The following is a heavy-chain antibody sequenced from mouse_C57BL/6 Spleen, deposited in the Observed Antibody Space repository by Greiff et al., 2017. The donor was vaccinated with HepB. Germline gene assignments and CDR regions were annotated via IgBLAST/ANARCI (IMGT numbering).Heavy chain of an antibody. V-gene: IGHV1-53*01. CDR2: INPSNGGT. Sequence: VQLQQSGTELVKPGASVKLSCKASGYTFTSYWMHWVKQRPGQGLEWIGNINPSNGGTNYNEKFKSKATLTVDKSSSTAYMHLSSLTSEDSAVYYCAITTPSATGAMDYWGQGTSVTVSS. CDR3: AITTPSATGAMDY. D-gene: IGHD1-1*01. J-gene: IGHJ4*01. CDR1: GYTFTSYW.